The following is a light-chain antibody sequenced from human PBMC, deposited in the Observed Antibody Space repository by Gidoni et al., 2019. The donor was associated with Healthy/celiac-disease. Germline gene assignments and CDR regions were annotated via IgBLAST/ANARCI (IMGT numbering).Light chain of an antibody. Sequence: EIVMTQSPANLSVSPGERATLSCRASQSVSSDLAWYQQNPDQAPSLLIYGSSTSATGIPARFSGSCSVTEFTLTIIILHSEDFAVYYCQQYNNWPPGTFGPGTKVDIK. CDR1: QSVSSD. CDR3: QQYNNWPPGT. CDR2: GSS. V-gene: IGKV3-15*01. J-gene: IGKJ3*01.